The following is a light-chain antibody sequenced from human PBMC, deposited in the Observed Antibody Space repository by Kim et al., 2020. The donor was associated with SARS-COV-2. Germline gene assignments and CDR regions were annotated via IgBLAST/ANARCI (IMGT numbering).Light chain of an antibody. Sequence: SYELTQPPSVSVAPGKTAKITCGGDNFGDKSVHWYQQTPGQAPVLVIYYDSDRPSGIPERFSGSNSWYTATLTISRVEAGVEADYYCHVWASSPDHVVFG. CDR2: YDS. CDR1: NFGDKS. J-gene: IGLJ2*01. CDR3: HVWASSPDHVV. V-gene: IGLV3-21*04.